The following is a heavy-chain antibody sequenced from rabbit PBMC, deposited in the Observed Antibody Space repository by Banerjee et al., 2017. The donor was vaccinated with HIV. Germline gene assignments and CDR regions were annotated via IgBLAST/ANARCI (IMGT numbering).Heavy chain of an antibody. CDR1: GIDFSSNYY. J-gene: IGHJ4*01. CDR3: ARWRGSDFYGDL. CDR2: IYTGSGST. V-gene: IGHV1S40*01. Sequence: QSLEESGGDLVKPGASLTLTCTASGIDFSSNYYMCWVRQAPGKGLEWIACIYTGSGSTWYASWAKGRFTISKTSSTTVTLQMTSLTAADTATYFCARWRGSDFYGDLWGPGTLVTVS. D-gene: IGHD1-1*01.